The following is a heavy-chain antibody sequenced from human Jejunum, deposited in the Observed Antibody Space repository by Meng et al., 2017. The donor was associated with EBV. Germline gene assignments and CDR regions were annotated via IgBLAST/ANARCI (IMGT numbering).Heavy chain of an antibody. CDR2: MYYTGKA. D-gene: IGHD5-12*01. Sequence: QVQLQESGPGLLTPSETLSLTCSVSGDSVSGYNYWTWIRQPPGKGLEWIGNMYYTGKAIYKPSLQSRVTISVDTSKNQFSLRVTSVTAADTAIYYCARGRGYDYGDSWGQGTMVTVS. V-gene: IGHV4-61*01. CDR3: ARGRGYDYGDS. CDR1: GDSVSGYNY. J-gene: IGHJ5*02.